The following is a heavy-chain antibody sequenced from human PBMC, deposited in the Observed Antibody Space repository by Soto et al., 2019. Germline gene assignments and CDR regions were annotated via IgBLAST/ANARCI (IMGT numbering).Heavy chain of an antibody. D-gene: IGHD2-15*01. Sequence: QVHLQESGPGLVKPSETLSLTCTVSGGSISSYDWGWIRQPPGKGLEWIGHIYSSGSTTYNPPLKRRVTISVDTSKNQFSLKLSSVTSADTAVYYCARGGCSGGNCYWGYFDYWGQGTLVTVSS. CDR1: GGSISSYD. V-gene: IGHV4-59*01. CDR3: ARGGCSGGNCYWGYFDY. J-gene: IGHJ4*02. CDR2: IYSSGST.